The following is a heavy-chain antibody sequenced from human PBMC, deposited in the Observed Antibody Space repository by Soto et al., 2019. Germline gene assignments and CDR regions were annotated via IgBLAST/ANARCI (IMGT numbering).Heavy chain of an antibody. Sequence: GGSLRLSCAASGFTFSSYAMSWVRQAPGKGLEWVSAISGSGGSTYYADSVKGRFTISRDNSKNTLYLQMNSLRAEDTAVYYCAKCTYSGVVVATTYYFDYWGQGTLVTVSS. CDR3: AKCTYSGVVVATTYYFDY. V-gene: IGHV3-23*01. CDR2: ISGSGGST. J-gene: IGHJ4*02. CDR1: GFTFSSYA. D-gene: IGHD2-15*01.